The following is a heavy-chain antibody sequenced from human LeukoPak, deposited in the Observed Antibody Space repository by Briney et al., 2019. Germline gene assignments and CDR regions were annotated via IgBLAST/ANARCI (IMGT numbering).Heavy chain of an antibody. Sequence: GGSLRLSCAASGFTFSSYAMHWVRQAPGKGLEWVAVISYDGSNKSYADSVKGRFTISRDNSKNTLYLQMNSLRAEDTAVYYCARDYDPRCSGGSCYSRYRFGLDYWGQGTLVTVSS. CDR2: ISYDGSNK. CDR3: ARDYDPRCSGGSCYSRYRFGLDY. V-gene: IGHV3-30*04. J-gene: IGHJ4*02. D-gene: IGHD2-15*01. CDR1: GFTFSSYA.